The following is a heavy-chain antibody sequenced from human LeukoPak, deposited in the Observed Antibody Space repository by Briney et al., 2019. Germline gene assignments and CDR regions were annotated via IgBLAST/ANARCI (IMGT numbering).Heavy chain of an antibody. CDR1: GGFISSRSYY. CDR3: ARETSQKGAHYMDV. D-gene: IGHD3-16*01. Sequence: PSETLSLTCTVSGGFISSRSYYWGWIRQPPGKGLEWIGSIYYSGSTNYNPSLKSRVTISVGTSKNQFSLKLSSVTAADTAVYYCARETSQKGAHYMDVWGKGTTVTISS. V-gene: IGHV4-39*07. J-gene: IGHJ6*03. CDR2: IYYSGST.